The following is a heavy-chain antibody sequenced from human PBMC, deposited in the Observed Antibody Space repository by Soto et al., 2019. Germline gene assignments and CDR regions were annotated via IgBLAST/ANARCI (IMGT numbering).Heavy chain of an antibody. J-gene: IGHJ4*02. Sequence: GGSLRLSCAASGFTFSSYGMHWVRQAPGKGLEWVAVIWYDGSNKYYADSVKGRFTISRDNSKNTLYLQMNSLRAEDTAVYYCARETLGDSSGYYSYYFDYWGQGTLVTVSS. CDR1: GFTFSSYG. V-gene: IGHV3-33*01. CDR2: IWYDGSNK. D-gene: IGHD3-22*01. CDR3: ARETLGDSSGYYSYYFDY.